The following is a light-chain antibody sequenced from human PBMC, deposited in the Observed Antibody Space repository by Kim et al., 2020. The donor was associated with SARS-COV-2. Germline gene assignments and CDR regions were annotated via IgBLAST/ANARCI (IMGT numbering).Light chain of an antibody. CDR1: QDLLSGNKNY. J-gene: IGKJ2*04. V-gene: IGKV4-1*01. CDR2: WAS. Sequence: GERATVNCTSTQDLLSGNKNYLAWYQQKPGQPPKLLFYWASTRHSGVPDRFTGSGSGTDFTLTINNLQAEDVSIYYCQQYYTTPCSFGQGTKLEF. CDR3: QQYYTTPCS.